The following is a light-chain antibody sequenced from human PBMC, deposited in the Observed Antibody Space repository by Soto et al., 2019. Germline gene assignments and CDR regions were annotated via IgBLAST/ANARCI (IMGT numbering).Light chain of an antibody. J-gene: IGKJ1*01. CDR2: GAS. V-gene: IGKV3-20*01. CDR3: QQYGNSPWT. Sequence: EIMLTQSPGTLSLSPGERVTLSCRASQTVTSSYLAWYQQRPGQAPRLLIYGASSRATGVPERFSGGGSGTDFTLTISRLEPEDFAFYFCQQYGNSPWTFGQGATVEIK. CDR1: QTVTSSY.